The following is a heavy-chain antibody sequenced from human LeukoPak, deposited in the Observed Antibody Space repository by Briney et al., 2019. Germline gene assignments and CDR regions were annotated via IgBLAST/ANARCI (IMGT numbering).Heavy chain of an antibody. CDR2: IYYSGST. Sequence: SETLSLTXTVSGGSISSSSYYWGWIRQPPGKGLEWIGSIYYSGSTYYNPSLKSRVTISVDTSKNQFSLKLSSVTAADTAVYYCARHGGGLFDYWGQGTLVTVSS. V-gene: IGHV4-39*01. J-gene: IGHJ4*02. D-gene: IGHD3-16*01. CDR3: ARHGGGLFDY. CDR1: GGSISSSSYY.